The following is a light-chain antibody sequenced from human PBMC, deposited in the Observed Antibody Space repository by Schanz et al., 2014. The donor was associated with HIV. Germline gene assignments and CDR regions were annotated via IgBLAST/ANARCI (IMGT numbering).Light chain of an antibody. J-gene: IGLJ2*01. V-gene: IGLV1-40*01. Sequence: QSVLAQPPSVSGAPGQRVAISCTGSSTNIGEDYDVHWYRLIPGATPELVLFDTTNRPSGVPDRFSGSKSGFSASLVITVLKAEDEGDYYCQSFDVSLGGVIFGVGTQLTVL. CDR2: DTT. CDR3: QSFDVSLGGVI. CDR1: STNIGEDYD.